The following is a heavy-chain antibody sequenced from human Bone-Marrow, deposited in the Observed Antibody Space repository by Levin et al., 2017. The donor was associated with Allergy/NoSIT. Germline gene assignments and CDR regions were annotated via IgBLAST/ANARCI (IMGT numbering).Heavy chain of an antibody. J-gene: IGHJ4*02. CDR3: ARDCKQWLTLDY. CDR1: GFTFSSYA. D-gene: IGHD6-19*01. CDR2: ISYDGSNK. V-gene: IGHV3-30-3*01. Sequence: GGSLRLSCAASGFTFSSYAMHWVRQAPGKGPEWVAVISYDGSNKYYADSVKGRFTISRDNSKNTLYLQMNSLRAEDTAVYYCARDCKQWLTLDYWGQGTLVTVSS.